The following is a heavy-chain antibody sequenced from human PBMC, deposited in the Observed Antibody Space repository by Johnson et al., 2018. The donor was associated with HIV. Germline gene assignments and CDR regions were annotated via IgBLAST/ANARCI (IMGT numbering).Heavy chain of an antibody. Sequence: EVQVVESGGGLVQSGRSLRLSCAASGFTFDDYAMHWVRQAPGKGLEWVSGISWNSGSIGYADSVKGRFTISRDNAKNSLYLQMNSLRAEDTALYYCANLFRGDWGFDAFDIWGQGTMVTVSS. D-gene: IGHD7-27*01. CDR1: GFTFDDYA. J-gene: IGHJ3*02. V-gene: IGHV3-9*01. CDR2: ISWNSGSI. CDR3: ANLFRGDWGFDAFDI.